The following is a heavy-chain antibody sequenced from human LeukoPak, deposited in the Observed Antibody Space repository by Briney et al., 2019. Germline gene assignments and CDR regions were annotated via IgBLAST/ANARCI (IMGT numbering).Heavy chain of an antibody. Sequence: PGESLKISCKGSGYSFTTYGIGWVRQMAGKGLEWMGIIYPGDSDTRYSPSFQGQVTISADKSITTAYLQWSSLKASDTAMYYCASGSSGWYRYFDYWGQGTLVTVSS. J-gene: IGHJ4*02. D-gene: IGHD6-19*01. CDR1: GYSFTTYG. V-gene: IGHV5-51*01. CDR2: IYPGDSDT. CDR3: ASGSSGWYRYFDY.